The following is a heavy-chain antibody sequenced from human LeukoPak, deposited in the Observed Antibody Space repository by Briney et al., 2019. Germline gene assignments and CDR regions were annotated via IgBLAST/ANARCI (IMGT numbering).Heavy chain of an antibody. CDR3: ARGIECSSTSCYSDAFDI. CDR2: INPSGCST. CDR1: GYTFTSYY. J-gene: IGHJ3*02. V-gene: IGHV1-46*03. D-gene: IGHD2-2*01. Sequence: ASVKVSCKASGYTFTSYYMHWVRQATGQGLERMGIINPSGCSTSYAQKCQGRVTMTRDTATSTVYMELSSLRSEDTAVYYCARGIECSSTSCYSDAFDIWGQGTMVTVSS.